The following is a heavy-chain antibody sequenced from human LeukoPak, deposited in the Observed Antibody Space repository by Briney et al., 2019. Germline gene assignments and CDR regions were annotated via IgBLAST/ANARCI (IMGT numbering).Heavy chain of an antibody. V-gene: IGHV4-59*01. CDR3: ARQYSGYEPFDY. CDR2: IYYRGST. D-gene: IGHD5-12*01. CDR1: GGSISSYF. J-gene: IGHJ4*02. Sequence: SETLSLTCTVSGGSISSYFWSWIRQPPGKGLERIGYIYYRGSTNYNPSLKSRVTISIDTSKNEFSLKLSPVSAADTAVYYCARQYSGYEPFDYWGQGTLVTVSS.